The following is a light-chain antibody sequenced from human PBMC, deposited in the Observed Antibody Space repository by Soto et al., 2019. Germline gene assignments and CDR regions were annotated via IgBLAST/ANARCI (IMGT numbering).Light chain of an antibody. Sequence: EIVLTQSPGTLSLSPGERATLSCRASQSVSSSYLAWYQQKPGQAPRLLIYGASNRATGIPDRFSGSGSGRDFTLTISRLEPEDFAVYYCQQYGSSPRTFGQGTKVEIK. CDR1: QSVSSSY. CDR3: QQYGSSPRT. J-gene: IGKJ1*01. V-gene: IGKV3-20*01. CDR2: GAS.